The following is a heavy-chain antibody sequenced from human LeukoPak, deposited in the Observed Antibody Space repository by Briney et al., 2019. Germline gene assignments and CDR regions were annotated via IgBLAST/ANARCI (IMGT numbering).Heavy chain of an antibody. Sequence: GGSLRLSCAASGFTFSNYGMHWVRQAPGKGLEWVAVIWYDGSIKYYADSVKGRFTISRDNSKNTLYLQMNSLRAEDTAVYYCAARSSGWYQRLGWYFDLWGRGTLVTVSS. CDR2: IWYDGSIK. D-gene: IGHD6-19*01. CDR1: GFTFSNYG. V-gene: IGHV3-33*01. CDR3: AARSSGWYQRLGWYFDL. J-gene: IGHJ2*01.